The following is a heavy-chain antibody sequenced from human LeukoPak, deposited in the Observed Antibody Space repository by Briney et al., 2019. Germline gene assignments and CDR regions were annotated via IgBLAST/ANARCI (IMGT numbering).Heavy chain of an antibody. CDR2: INHSGST. V-gene: IGHV4-34*01. J-gene: IGHJ3*02. CDR1: GWSFSGYY. CDR3: ARAPPPPIPEDAFDI. Sequence: SETLSLTCAVYGWSFSGYYWSWIRQPPGKGLEWIGEINHSGSTNYNPSLKSRVTISVDTSKNQFSLKLSPVTAADPAVYYCARAPPPPIPEDAFDIWGQGTMVTVSS.